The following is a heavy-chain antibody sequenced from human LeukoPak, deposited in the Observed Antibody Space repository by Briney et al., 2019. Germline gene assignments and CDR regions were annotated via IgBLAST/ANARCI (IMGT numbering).Heavy chain of an antibody. D-gene: IGHD3-9*01. CDR2: IYPGDSDT. CDR3: ARGDYDILTGYFLQYNWFDP. CDR1: GYSFTSYW. J-gene: IGHJ5*02. Sequence: GESLKISCKGSGYSFTSYWIGWVRQMPGKGLEWMGIIYPGDSDTRYSPSFQGQVTISADKSISTAYLQWSSLKASDTAMYYCARGDYDILTGYFLQYNWFDPWGQGTLVTVSS. V-gene: IGHV5-51*01.